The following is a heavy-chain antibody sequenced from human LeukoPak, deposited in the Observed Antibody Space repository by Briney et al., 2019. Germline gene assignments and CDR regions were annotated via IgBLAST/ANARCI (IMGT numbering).Heavy chain of an antibody. Sequence: GGSLRLSCAASGFTFSSYAMSWVRQAPGKGLEWVSAISGSGGSTYYADSVKGRFTISRDNSKNTLYLQMNSLRAEDTAVYYCALGIAAAGNYFDYWGQGTLVTVSS. J-gene: IGHJ4*02. CDR1: GFTFSSYA. CDR2: ISGSGGST. V-gene: IGHV3-23*01. D-gene: IGHD6-13*01. CDR3: ALGIAAAGNYFDY.